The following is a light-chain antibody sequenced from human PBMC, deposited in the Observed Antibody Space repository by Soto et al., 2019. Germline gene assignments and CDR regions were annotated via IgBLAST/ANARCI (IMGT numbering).Light chain of an antibody. CDR3: QQYNNWPRT. Sequence: EIVMTQSPATLSVSPGERATLSCRASKSVSSNLAWYQQKPGQAPRLLIYDASTRATGMPARFSGSGSGTEFTLTISSLQSEDSAAYYCQQYNNWPRTFGQGTKVEIK. CDR2: DAS. J-gene: IGKJ1*01. CDR1: KSVSSN. V-gene: IGKV3-15*01.